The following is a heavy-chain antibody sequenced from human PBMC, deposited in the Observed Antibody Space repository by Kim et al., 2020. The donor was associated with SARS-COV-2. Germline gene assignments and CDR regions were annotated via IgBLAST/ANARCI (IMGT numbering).Heavy chain of an antibody. Sequence: GGSLRLSCAASGFTFSDYSMSWIRQAPGKGLEWVSYITSSSSYTNYADSLKGRFTISRDNAKNSLYLQMNSLRAEDTAVYYCARDYYDSSGYSGYYYGMDVGGQGTTVTVSS. J-gene: IGHJ6*02. CDR2: ITSSSSYT. V-gene: IGHV3-11*06. D-gene: IGHD3-22*01. CDR3: ARDYYDSSGYSGYYYGMDV. CDR1: GFTFSDYS.